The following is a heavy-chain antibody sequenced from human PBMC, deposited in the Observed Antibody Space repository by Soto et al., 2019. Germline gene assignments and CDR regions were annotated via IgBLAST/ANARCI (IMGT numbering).Heavy chain of an antibody. CDR1: GYRFSTNW. V-gene: IGHV5-51*01. J-gene: IGHJ4*02. D-gene: IGHD1-26*01. Sequence: GESLKISCRGSGYRFSTNWIGWLRQMPGKGLEWMGIIYGGNSDTRYSPSFQGQVTMSADESTNTAYLQWSSLKASDTATYYCARSSGSLPPLCDYCGQGTRVTVSS. CDR3: ARSSGSLPPLCDY. CDR2: IYGGNSDT.